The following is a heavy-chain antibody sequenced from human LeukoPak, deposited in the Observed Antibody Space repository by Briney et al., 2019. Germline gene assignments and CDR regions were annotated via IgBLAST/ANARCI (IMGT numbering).Heavy chain of an antibody. J-gene: IGHJ4*02. CDR2: ISTDGYTT. V-gene: IGHV3-74*01. D-gene: IGHD2-15*01. Sequence: GGSLRLSCAASGFTFSSYAMSWVRQAPRKGLVWVSRISTDGYTTDYADFVQGRFTASRDNTKNTWSLEMNSLRAEDTAVYYCVVGGSPGYWGQGTLVTVSS. CDR3: VVGGSPGY. CDR1: GFTFSSYA.